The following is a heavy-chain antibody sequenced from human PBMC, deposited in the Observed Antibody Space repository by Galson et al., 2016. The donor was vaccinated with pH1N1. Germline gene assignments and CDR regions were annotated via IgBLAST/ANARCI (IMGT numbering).Heavy chain of an antibody. Sequence: TLSLTCTVSGGSISNDYYYWSWIRQPPGKGVEWIGYIYYSGTTYYNPSLKSRVTISIDTSKNQFSLKVTSVTAAGTAVYYCARVGATMTATGAFDMWGKGQWSPSIQ. CDR3: ARVGATMTATGAFDM. V-gene: IGHV4-30-4*08. J-gene: IGHJ3*02. CDR2: IYYSGTT. D-gene: IGHD5-24*01. CDR1: GGSISNDYYY.